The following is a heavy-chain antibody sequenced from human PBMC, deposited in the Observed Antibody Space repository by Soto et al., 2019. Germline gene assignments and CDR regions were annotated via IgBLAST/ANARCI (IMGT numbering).Heavy chain of an antibody. CDR3: ARDRKIAVAGYDAFDI. D-gene: IGHD6-19*01. CDR1: GGTFSSYA. Sequence: GASVKVSCKASGGTFSSYAISWVRQAPGQGLEWMGGIIPIFGTANYAQKFQGRVTITADESTSTAYMELSSLRSEDTAVYYCARDRKIAVAGYDAFDIWGQGTMVTV. J-gene: IGHJ3*02. V-gene: IGHV1-69*13. CDR2: IIPIFGTA.